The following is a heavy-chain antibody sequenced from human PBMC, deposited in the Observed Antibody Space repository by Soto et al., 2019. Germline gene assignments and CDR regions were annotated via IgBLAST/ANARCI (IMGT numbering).Heavy chain of an antibody. J-gene: IGHJ3*02. CDR1: GYTFIDNG. V-gene: IGHV1-18*01. CDR3: ARDRAHRFDI. CDR2: ISADKGNT. Sequence: ASVKVSCKDSGYTFIDNGISWVRQAPGQGLEWMGWISADKGNTNYAQKLQGRVTMTRDTSTSTVYMELRSLRFDDTAVYFCARDRAHRFDIWGQGTMVTVSS.